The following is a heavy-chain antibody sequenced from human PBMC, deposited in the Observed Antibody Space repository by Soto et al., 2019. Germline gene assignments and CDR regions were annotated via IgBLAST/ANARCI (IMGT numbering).Heavy chain of an antibody. CDR1: GGSISSYY. V-gene: IGHV4-59*08. CDR2: IYYSGST. Sequence: TLSLTCSVSGGSISSYYWSWIRQPPGKGLEWIGYIYYSGSTSYNPSLKSRVTLSVDTSKKQFSLMLSSVTAADTAVYYCARQGCSGGSCYLYYYYYMDVWGKGTTVTVSS. CDR3: ARQGCSGGSCYLYYYYYMDV. D-gene: IGHD2-15*01. J-gene: IGHJ6*03.